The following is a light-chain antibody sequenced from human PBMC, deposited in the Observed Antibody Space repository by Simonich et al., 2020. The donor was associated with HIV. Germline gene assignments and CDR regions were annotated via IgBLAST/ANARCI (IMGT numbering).Light chain of an antibody. CDR2: GNS. J-gene: IGLJ2*01. Sequence: QSVLTQPPSVSGAPGQRVTISCTGSSSNLGAGYEVHWYQQLPGTAPKPLVYGNSNRPSGVPDRFSGSKSGTSASLAITGLQAEDEADYYCQSYDSSLSGSVFGGGTKLTVL. CDR1: SSNLGAGYE. V-gene: IGLV1-40*01. CDR3: QSYDSSLSGSV.